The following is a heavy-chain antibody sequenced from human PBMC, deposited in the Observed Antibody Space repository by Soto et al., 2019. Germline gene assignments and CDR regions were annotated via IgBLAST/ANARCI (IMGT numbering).Heavy chain of an antibody. V-gene: IGHV3-66*01. CDR2: IYSGGST. J-gene: IGHJ3*02. CDR3: ARESKRVAFDI. Sequence: EVQLVESGGGLVQPGGSLRLSCAASGFTVSSNYMSWVRQAPGKGLEWVSVIYSGGSTYYADSVKGRFTISRDNSKNTLYLQMNSLRAEDTAVYYCARESKRVAFDIWGQGTMVTVSS. CDR1: GFTVSSNY.